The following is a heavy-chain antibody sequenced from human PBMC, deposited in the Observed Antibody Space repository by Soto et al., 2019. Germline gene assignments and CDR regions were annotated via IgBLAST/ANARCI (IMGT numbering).Heavy chain of an antibody. V-gene: IGHV1-69*12. CDR1: GGTFSSSA. D-gene: IGHD4-4*01. Sequence: QVQLVQSGAEMKEPGSSVKVSCKTSGGTFSSSAISWLRQAPGQGLEWMGGIIPLFRTPDYAQKFQGRVTIAADESTSTDYMELGSLTSEDTAVYSCARDNDRLQLGGNYYYILDVWGQGTTITVSS. CDR3: ARDNDRLQLGGNYYYILDV. J-gene: IGHJ6*02. CDR2: IIPLFRTP.